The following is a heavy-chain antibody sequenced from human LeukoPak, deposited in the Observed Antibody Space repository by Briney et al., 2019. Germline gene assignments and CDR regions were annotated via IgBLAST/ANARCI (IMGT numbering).Heavy chain of an antibody. CDR3: ARYASGSYFDY. J-gene: IGHJ4*02. CDR2: IYYSGST. D-gene: IGHD1-26*01. Sequence: SETLSLTCTVSGGSISSSSYYWGWIRQPPGKGLEWIGSIYYSGSTYYNPSLKSRVTISVDTSKNQFSLKLSSVTAADAAVYYCARYASGSYFDYWGQGTLVTVSS. V-gene: IGHV4-39*01. CDR1: GGSISSSSYY.